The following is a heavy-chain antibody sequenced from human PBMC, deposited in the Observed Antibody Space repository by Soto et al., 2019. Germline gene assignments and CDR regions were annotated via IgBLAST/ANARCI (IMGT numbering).Heavy chain of an antibody. Sequence: GGSLRLSCAASGFTFSSYSMNWVRQAPGKGLEWVSSISKSSRYIYYADSVKGQFTISRDNAKNSLYLQMNSLRAEDTAVYYCARHYYDSFFDYWGQGTLVTVSS. CDR2: ISKSSRYI. V-gene: IGHV3-21*01. D-gene: IGHD3-22*01. CDR1: GFTFSSYS. J-gene: IGHJ4*02. CDR3: ARHYYDSFFDY.